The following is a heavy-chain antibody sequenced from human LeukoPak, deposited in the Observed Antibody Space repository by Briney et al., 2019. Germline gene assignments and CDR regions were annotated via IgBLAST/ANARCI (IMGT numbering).Heavy chain of an antibody. CDR1: GFTFSNAW. CDR2: IKSKTDGGTT. Sequence: GGSLRLSCAASGFTFSNAWMSWVRQAPGKGLEWGGRIKSKTDGGTTDYAAPVKGRFTISRDDSKNTLYLQMNSLKTEDTAVYYCTTADDYDFWSGYYDYYYYYMDVWGKGTAVTVSS. J-gene: IGHJ6*03. D-gene: IGHD3-3*01. V-gene: IGHV3-15*01. CDR3: TTADDYDFWSGYYDYYYYYMDV.